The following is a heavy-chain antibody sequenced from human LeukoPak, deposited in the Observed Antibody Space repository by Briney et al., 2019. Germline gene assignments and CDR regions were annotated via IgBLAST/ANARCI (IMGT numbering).Heavy chain of an antibody. CDR1: GGSVSSGSYY. J-gene: IGHJ6*02. Sequence: SETLSLTCTVSGGSVSSGSYYWSWIRQPPGKGLEWIGYIYYSGSTNYNPSLKSRVTISVDTSKNQFSLKLSSVTAADTAVYYCANSYSSSQMSYYYYGMDVWGQGTTVTVSS. V-gene: IGHV4-61*01. CDR3: ANSYSSSQMSYYYYGMDV. CDR2: IYYSGST. D-gene: IGHD6-13*01.